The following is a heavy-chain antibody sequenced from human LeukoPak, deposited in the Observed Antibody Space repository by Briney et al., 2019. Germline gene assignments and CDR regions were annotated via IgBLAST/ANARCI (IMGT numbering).Heavy chain of an antibody. CDR3: ASGYRGDYSDY. J-gene: IGHJ4*02. Sequence: GGSLRLFCAASGFTFSTYWMSWVRQAPGKGLEWVANIKQDGSEKYYVDSVKGRFTISRDNAKNSLYLQMNSLRAEDTAVYYCASGYRGDYSDYWGQGTLVTVSS. CDR2: IKQDGSEK. V-gene: IGHV3-7*01. CDR1: GFTFSTYW. D-gene: IGHD5-18*01.